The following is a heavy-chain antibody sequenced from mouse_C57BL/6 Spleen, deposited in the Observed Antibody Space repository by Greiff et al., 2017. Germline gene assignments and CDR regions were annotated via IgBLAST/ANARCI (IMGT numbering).Heavy chain of an antibody. CDR3: AWGLWAWFAY. D-gene: IGHD1-1*02. CDR2: ITPNYGTT. V-gene: IGHV1-39*01. CDR1: GYSFTDYN. Sequence: EVQLVESGPALVKPGASVKISCTASGYSFTDYNMNWVQQSNGKSLEWIGVITPNYGTTSSNQKFKGKATLTVDQSSSPAYMQRNGLTSEDSAVDYSAWGLWAWFAYWGQGTLVTVSA. J-gene: IGHJ3*01.